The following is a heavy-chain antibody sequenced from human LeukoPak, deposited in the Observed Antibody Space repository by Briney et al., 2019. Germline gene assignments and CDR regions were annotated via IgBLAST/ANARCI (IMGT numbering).Heavy chain of an antibody. V-gene: IGHV1-2*02. Sequence: GASVKVSRKSSGYAFTGYYMHWVRQAPGQGLEWMGWINPNSGVTNYAQKFQGRVTMTRDTSISTAYMELSSLRSDDTAVHYCAREVGYYDSTGDYYHYYMDVWGKGTTVTVSS. D-gene: IGHD3-22*01. J-gene: IGHJ6*03. CDR3: AREVGYYDSTGDYYHYYMDV. CDR1: GYAFTGYY. CDR2: INPNSGVT.